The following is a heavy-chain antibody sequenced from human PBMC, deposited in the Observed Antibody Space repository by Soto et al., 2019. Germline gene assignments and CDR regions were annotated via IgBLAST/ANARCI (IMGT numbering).Heavy chain of an antibody. CDR1: VFTFGDYA. V-gene: IGHV3-49*04. D-gene: IGHD2-2*01. CDR3: TRDSDVPLGYCSSTSCHTDYYYYGMDV. CDR2: IRSKAYGGTT. J-gene: IGHJ6*02. Sequence: WSLRLSCTASVFTFGDYAMSWVRQAPGKGLEWVGFIRSKAYGGTTEYAASVKGRFTISRDDSKSIAYLQMNSLKTEDTAVYYCTRDSDVPLGYCSSTSCHTDYYYYGMDVWGQGTTVTVSS.